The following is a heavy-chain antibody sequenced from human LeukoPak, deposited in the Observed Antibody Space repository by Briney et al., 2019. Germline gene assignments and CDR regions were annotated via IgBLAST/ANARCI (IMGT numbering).Heavy chain of an antibody. Sequence: PGGSLRLSCAATGFTFKDYGMHWVRQPPGKGLEWVSSTNWNGGGTDYADSVKGRFTISRDNAKNSLYLQLSSLRPEDTALYYRAKHMRATNTYSFFGLDVWGQGTTVTVSS. CDR3: AKHMRATNTYSFFGLDV. J-gene: IGHJ6*02. CDR1: GFTFKDYG. V-gene: IGHV3-9*01. D-gene: IGHD1-26*01. CDR2: TNWNGGGT.